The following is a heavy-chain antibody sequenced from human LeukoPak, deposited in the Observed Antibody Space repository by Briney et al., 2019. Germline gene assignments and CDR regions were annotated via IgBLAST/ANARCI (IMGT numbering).Heavy chain of an antibody. CDR1: GGSFSGYY. Sequence: SETLSLTCAVYGGSFSGYYWSWIRQPPGKGLEWIGEINHSGSTNYNPSLKSRVTISVDTSKNQFSLKLSSVTAADTAVYYCASDGNYYGSGSYGWFDPWGQGTLVTVSS. J-gene: IGHJ5*02. CDR2: INHSGST. CDR3: ASDGNYYGSGSYGWFDP. D-gene: IGHD3-10*01. V-gene: IGHV4-34*01.